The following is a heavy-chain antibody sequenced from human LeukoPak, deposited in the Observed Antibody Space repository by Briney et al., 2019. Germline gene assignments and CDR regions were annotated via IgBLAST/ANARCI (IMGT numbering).Heavy chain of an antibody. CDR2: IYTSGST. D-gene: IGHD2-2*01. CDR1: GGSISSGSYY. Sequence: SQTLSLTCTVSGGSISSGSYYWSWIRQPAGKGLEWIGRIYTSGSTNYNPSLKSRVTISEDTSKNQFSLKLSSVTAADTAVYYCASVPAANNYYYYYMDVWGKGTTVTVSS. CDR3: ASVPAANNYYYYYMDV. J-gene: IGHJ6*03. V-gene: IGHV4-61*02.